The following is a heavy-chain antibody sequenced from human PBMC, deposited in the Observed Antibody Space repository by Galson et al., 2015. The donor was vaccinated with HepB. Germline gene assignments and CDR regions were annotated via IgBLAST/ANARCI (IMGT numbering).Heavy chain of an antibody. J-gene: IGHJ2*01. Sequence: SLRLSCAASGFTFSSYTIHWVRQAPGKGLEWVAVISYDGSTKYYADSVKGRFTISRDNSKNTLYLQMNSLRAEDTAVYFCASSRGIKYWYFDLWGRGTLVTVSS. V-gene: IGHV3-30-3*01. D-gene: IGHD3-10*01. CDR3: ASSRGIKYWYFDL. CDR1: GFTFSSYT. CDR2: ISYDGSTK.